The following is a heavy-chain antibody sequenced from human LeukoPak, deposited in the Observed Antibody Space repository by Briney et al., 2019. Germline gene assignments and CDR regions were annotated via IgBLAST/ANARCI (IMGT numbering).Heavy chain of an antibody. D-gene: IGHD5-12*01. Sequence: GGSLRLSCAASGFNIANYWMTWVRQAPGKGLQCVANIKEEGGQKYYVDSVKGRFTIARDNPKNCLYLHLSRLSAEDTAVSFCARVSTHYDLDFFDFWGQGTLLTVSS. CDR3: ARVSTHYDLDFFDF. V-gene: IGHV3-7*04. CDR1: GFNIANYW. CDR2: IKEEGGQK. J-gene: IGHJ4*02.